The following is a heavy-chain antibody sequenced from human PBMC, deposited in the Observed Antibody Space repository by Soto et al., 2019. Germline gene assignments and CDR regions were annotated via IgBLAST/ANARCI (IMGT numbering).Heavy chain of an antibody. D-gene: IGHD6-13*01. J-gene: IGHJ4*02. CDR1: GFTFSSYA. V-gene: IGHV3-23*01. Sequence: PGGSLRLSCAASGFTFSSYAMSWVRQAPGKGLEWVSAISGSGGSTYYADSVKGRFTISRDNSKNTLYLQMNSLRAEDTAVYYCAKVLGSSWYLGHNPAVNFDYSGQGSLVTVSS. CDR2: ISGSGGST. CDR3: AKVLGSSWYLGHNPAVNFDY.